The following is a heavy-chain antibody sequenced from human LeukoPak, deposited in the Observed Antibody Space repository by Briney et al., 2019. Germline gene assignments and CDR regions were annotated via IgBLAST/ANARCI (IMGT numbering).Heavy chain of an antibody. Sequence: GGSLRLSCAASGFTFSSYWMHWVRQAPGKGLEWVAVISYDGSNKYYADSVKGRFTISRDNSKNTLYLQMNSLRAEDTAVYYCANILGYWGQGTLVTVSS. V-gene: IGHV3-30*18. J-gene: IGHJ4*02. CDR2: ISYDGSNK. D-gene: IGHD3-16*01. CDR3: ANILGY. CDR1: GFTFSSYW.